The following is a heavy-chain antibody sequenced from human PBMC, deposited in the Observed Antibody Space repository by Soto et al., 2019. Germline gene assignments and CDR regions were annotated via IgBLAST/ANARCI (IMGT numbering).Heavy chain of an antibody. D-gene: IGHD1-20*01. CDR1: GGSISSGGYY. Sequence: TSETLSLTCTVSGGSISSGGYYWSWIRQHPGKGLEWIGYIYYSGSTYYNPSLKSRVTISVDTSKNQFSLKLSSVTAADTAVYYCARVGGINWFDPWGLGTLVTVSS. CDR3: ARVGGINWFDP. J-gene: IGHJ5*02. V-gene: IGHV4-31*03. CDR2: IYYSGST.